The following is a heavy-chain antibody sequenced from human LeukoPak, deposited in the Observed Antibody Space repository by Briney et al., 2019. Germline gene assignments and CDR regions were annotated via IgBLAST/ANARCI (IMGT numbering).Heavy chain of an antibody. Sequence: SETLSLTCTVSGGSISSSSYYWGWIRQPPGKGLEWIGSIYYSGSTNYNPSLKSRVTISVDTFKNQFSLKLSSVTAADTAVYYCARRALLWFGGFYGFDPWGQGTLVTVSS. D-gene: IGHD3-10*01. J-gene: IGHJ5*02. CDR3: ARRALLWFGGFYGFDP. V-gene: IGHV4-39*07. CDR2: IYYSGST. CDR1: GGSISSSSYY.